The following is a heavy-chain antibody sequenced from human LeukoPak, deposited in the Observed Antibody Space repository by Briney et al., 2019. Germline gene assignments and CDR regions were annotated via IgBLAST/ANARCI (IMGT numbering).Heavy chain of an antibody. V-gene: IGHV4-4*07. CDR2: IYTSGST. CDR1: GGSISSYY. D-gene: IGHD2-21*02. CDR3: ARVYCGGDCYPDYYYYYMDV. J-gene: IGHJ6*03. Sequence: SETLSLTCTVSGGSISSYYWSWIRQPAGKGLERIGRIYTSGSTNYNPSLKSRVTMSVDTSKNQFSLKLSSVTAADTAVYYCARVYCGGDCYPDYYYYYMDVWGKGTTVTVSS.